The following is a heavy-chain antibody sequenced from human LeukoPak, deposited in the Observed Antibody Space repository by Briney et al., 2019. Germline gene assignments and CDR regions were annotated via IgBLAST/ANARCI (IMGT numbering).Heavy chain of an antibody. CDR1: GFTFSSYW. D-gene: IGHD3-16*02. Sequence: PGGSLRLSCAASGFTFSSYWMSWVRQAPGKGLEWVANIKQDGSEKYYVDSVKGRFTISRDNAKNSLYLQMNSLRAEDTAVYYCARDGDRSLWSPEYYFDYWGHGTLVTVSS. V-gene: IGHV3-7*01. CDR3: ARDGDRSLWSPEYYFDY. J-gene: IGHJ4*01. CDR2: IKQDGSEK.